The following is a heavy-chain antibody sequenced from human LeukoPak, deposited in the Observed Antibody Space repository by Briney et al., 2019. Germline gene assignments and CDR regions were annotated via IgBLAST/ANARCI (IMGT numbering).Heavy chain of an antibody. J-gene: IGHJ6*03. CDR3: AKDQADIVVVPSRSNYYYYYYMDV. V-gene: IGHV3-30*02. CDR2: IRYDGSNR. CDR1: GFTFSSYG. Sequence: GGSLRLSCAASGFTFSSYGMNWVRQAPGKGLEWVAFIRYDGSNRYFSDSVKGRFTISRDNSKNTLYLQMNSLRAEDTAVYYCAKDQADIVVVPSRSNYYYYYYMDVWGKGTTVTVSS. D-gene: IGHD2-2*01.